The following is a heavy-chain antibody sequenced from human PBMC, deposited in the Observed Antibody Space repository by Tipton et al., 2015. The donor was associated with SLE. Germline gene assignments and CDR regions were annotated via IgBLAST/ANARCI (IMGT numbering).Heavy chain of an antibody. D-gene: IGHD3-10*02. CDR2: ITNSGGTI. J-gene: IGHJ4*02. Sequence: SLRLSCAASGFPFSDYYMSWIRQAPGKGLEWVSYITNSGGTIYYADSVKGRFTISRDNAKNFLYLQMNSLRVEDTAVYYCARDPDVSYFYHWGQGTLVTVSS. CDR1: GFPFSDYY. V-gene: IGHV3-11*04. CDR3: ARDPDVSYFYH.